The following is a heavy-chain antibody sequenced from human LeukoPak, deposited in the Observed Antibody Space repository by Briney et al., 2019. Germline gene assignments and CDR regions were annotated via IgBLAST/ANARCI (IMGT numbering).Heavy chain of an antibody. D-gene: IGHD3-16*01. CDR1: GYTFTSYY. V-gene: IGHV1-46*01. J-gene: IGHJ4*02. CDR2: INPSGGST. Sequence: GASVKVSCKASGYTFTSYYMHWVRQAPGQGLEWMGIINPSGGSTSYAQKFQGRVTMTRDTSTSTVYMGLSSLRSEDTAVYYCFVGLDKREFDYWGQGTLVTVSS. CDR3: FVGLDKREFDY.